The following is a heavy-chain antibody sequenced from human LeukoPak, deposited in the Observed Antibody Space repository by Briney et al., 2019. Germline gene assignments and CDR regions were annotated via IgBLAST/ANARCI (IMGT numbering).Heavy chain of an antibody. CDR2: IYPGDSDT. D-gene: IGHD4-17*01. Sequence: GESLKISCKGSGCSFTNYWIGWVRQMPGKGLEWMGIIYPGDSDTRYSPSFQGQVTISAGKSISTAYLQWSSLKASDTAMYYCARFTVTTVDAFDIWGQGTMVTVSS. J-gene: IGHJ3*02. V-gene: IGHV5-51*01. CDR3: ARFTVTTVDAFDI. CDR1: GCSFTNYW.